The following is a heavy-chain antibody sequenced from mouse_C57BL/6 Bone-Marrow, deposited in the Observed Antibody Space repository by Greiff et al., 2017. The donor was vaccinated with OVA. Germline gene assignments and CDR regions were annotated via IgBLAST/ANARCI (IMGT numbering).Heavy chain of an antibody. V-gene: IGHV14-4*01. CDR2: IDPENGDT. CDR1: GFNIKDDH. CDR3: TTYQY. J-gene: IGHJ2*01. Sequence: VQLQQSGAELVRPGASVKLSCTASGFNIKDDHMHWVKERPEQGLEWIGWIDPENGDTEYASKFQGKATITAETSSKTVYLHLSSLTSEDTAVYYCTTYQYWGQGTTLTVSS.